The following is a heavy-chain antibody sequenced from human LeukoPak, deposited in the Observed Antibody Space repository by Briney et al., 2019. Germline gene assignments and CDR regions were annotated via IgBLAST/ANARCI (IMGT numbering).Heavy chain of an antibody. V-gene: IGHV3-74*01. Sequence: GGSLRLSCAASGFSFSTYWMHWVRQPPGKGLVWVSRIHSDGSNTAYADSAKGRFTISRDNAKNSLYLQMNSLRAEDTAVYYCARIMSFDWFDPWGQGTLVTVSS. J-gene: IGHJ5*02. CDR1: GFSFSTYW. CDR3: ARIMSFDWFDP. CDR2: IHSDGSNT. D-gene: IGHD2-8*01.